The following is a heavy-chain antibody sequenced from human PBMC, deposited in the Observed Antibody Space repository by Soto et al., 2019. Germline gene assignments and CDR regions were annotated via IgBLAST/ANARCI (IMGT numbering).Heavy chain of an antibody. Sequence: EVQLAESGGGMVQPGGSLRLSCVASGFAFSSYDMDWVRQAPGKRLEYVSSISSNAGTTYYGNSVKGRFTISRDNSKNTLYLQMGSLRAEDMAVYYCVRRVSGNYDYWGQGTLVTLTS. D-gene: IGHD1-7*01. J-gene: IGHJ4*02. CDR1: GFAFSSYD. CDR3: VRRVSGNYDY. V-gene: IGHV3-64*01. CDR2: ISSNAGTT.